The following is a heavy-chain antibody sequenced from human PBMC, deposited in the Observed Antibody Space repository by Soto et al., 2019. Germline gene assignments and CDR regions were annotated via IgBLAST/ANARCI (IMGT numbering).Heavy chain of an antibody. CDR1: GGSFNRHT. CDR2: IIPIFGTA. D-gene: IGHD3-22*01. J-gene: IGHJ4*02. V-gene: IGHV1-69*01. Sequence: QVQLVQSGAEVRKPGSSVRVSCKASGGSFNRHTISWVRQAPGQGLEGMGGIIPIFGTANHAQKFQGRVTIIDDESTSTVYMELSSLRSDDTAIFYCARGWGYDSTDYYYAYWGQGTLVIVSS. CDR3: ARGWGYDSTDYYYAY.